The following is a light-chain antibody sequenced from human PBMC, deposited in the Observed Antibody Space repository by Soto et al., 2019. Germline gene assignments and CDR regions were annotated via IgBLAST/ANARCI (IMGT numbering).Light chain of an antibody. CDR1: TSNIGSNY. Sequence: QSVLTQPPSASGTPGQGVTISCSGSTSNIGSNYVYCYQQIPGTAPKLLIYRNNQRPSGVPDRFSGSKSGTSASLAISGLGSDDEADYFCATWDDRLNGFYVFGTGTKVTVL. V-gene: IGLV1-47*01. J-gene: IGLJ1*01. CDR3: ATWDDRLNGFYV. CDR2: RNN.